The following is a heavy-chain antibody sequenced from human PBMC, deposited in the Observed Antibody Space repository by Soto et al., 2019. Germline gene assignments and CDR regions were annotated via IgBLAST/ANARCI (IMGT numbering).Heavy chain of an antibody. J-gene: IGHJ4*02. V-gene: IGHV1-69*01. CDR1: GGTFNNYA. D-gene: IGHD5-12*01. Sequence: QVQLLQSGAEVKKPGSSVKVSCKASGGTFNNYAISWVRQAPGQGLEWMGGIIPIIGTADYAHKFQGRLAISADESTGTTFMELSSLRSEDTALYYWARGGVDVVATSAFDYWGQGTLVTVSS. CDR2: IIPIIGTA. CDR3: ARGGVDVVATSAFDY.